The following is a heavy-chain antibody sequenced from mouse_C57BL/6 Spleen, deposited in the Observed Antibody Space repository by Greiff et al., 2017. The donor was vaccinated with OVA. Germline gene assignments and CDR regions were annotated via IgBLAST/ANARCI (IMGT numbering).Heavy chain of an antibody. J-gene: IGHJ4*01. CDR1: GYTFTSYW. D-gene: IGHD1-1*01. CDR3: ARGNYYSSSDYAMDY. CDR2: IDPSDSDT. Sequence: QVQLQQPGAELVRPGSSVKLSCKASGYTFTSYWMHWVKQRPIQGLEWIGNIDPSDSDTHYNQKFKDKATLTVDKSSSTAYMQLSSLTSEDSAVYYCARGNYYSSSDYAMDYWGQGTSVTVSS. V-gene: IGHV1-52*01.